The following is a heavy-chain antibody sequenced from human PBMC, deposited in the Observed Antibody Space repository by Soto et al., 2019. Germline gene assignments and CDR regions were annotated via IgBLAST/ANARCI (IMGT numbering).Heavy chain of an antibody. D-gene: IGHD5-12*01. CDR1: GGSISSSSYY. J-gene: IGHJ4*02. CDR2: IYYSGST. CDR3: ARQEMATIDY. V-gene: IGHV4-39*01. Sequence: SETLSLTCTVSGGSISSSSYYWGWIRQPPGKGLEWIGSIYYSGSTYYNPSLKSRVTISVDTSKNQFSLKLSSVTAADTAVYYCARQEMATIDYWGQGTLVTVS.